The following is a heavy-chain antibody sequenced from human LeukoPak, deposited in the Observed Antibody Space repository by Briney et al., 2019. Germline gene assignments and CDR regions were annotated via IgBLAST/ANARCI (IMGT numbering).Heavy chain of an antibody. J-gene: IGHJ4*02. CDR1: GFTFSRYA. V-gene: IGHV3-30*01. CDR2: ISYHGSEK. D-gene: IGHD6-19*01. Sequence: GTSLRLSCVDPGFTFSRYAMHWVRQASAKGLVEVAVISYHGSEKYYADSVKGRFTISRDNSKNTLYLQMNSLRAEDTAVYYCARDLKQWRGENYFDSWGPGTLITVSS. CDR3: ARDLKQWRGENYFDS.